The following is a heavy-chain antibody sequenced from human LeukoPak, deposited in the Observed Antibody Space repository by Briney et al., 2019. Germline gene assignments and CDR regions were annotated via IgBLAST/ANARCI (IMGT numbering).Heavy chain of an antibody. CDR3: AKDSAVTTRPGGYDY. V-gene: IGHV3-30*02. Sequence: GGSLRLSCAASGFTFSSYGMHWVHQAPGKGLEWVAFIRYDGSNKYYADSVKGRFTISRDNSKSTLYLQMNTLRAEDTAVYYCAKDSAVTTRPGGYDYWGQGTLVTVSS. CDR2: IRYDGSNK. J-gene: IGHJ4*02. CDR1: GFTFSSYG. D-gene: IGHD4-11*01.